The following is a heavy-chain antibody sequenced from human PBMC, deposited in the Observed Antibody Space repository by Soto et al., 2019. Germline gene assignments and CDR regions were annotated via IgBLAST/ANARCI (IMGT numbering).Heavy chain of an antibody. CDR3: ARFSSSSGLAFDY. D-gene: IGHD6-6*01. Sequence: GGSLRLSCAASGFTVSSNYMSWVRQAPGKGLEWVSVIYSGGSTYYTDSVKGRFTISRHNSKNTLYLQMNSLRAEDTAVYYCARFSSSSGLAFDYWGQGTLVTVSS. CDR2: IYSGGST. V-gene: IGHV3-53*04. J-gene: IGHJ4*02. CDR1: GFTVSSNY.